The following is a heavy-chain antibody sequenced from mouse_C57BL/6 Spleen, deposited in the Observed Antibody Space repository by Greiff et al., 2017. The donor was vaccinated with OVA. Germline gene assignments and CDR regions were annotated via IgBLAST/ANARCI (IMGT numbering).Heavy chain of an antibody. V-gene: IGHV2-2*01. CDR3: ATYGRSHYYAMDY. J-gene: IGHJ4*01. CDR2: IWSGGST. D-gene: IGHD1-1*01. CDR1: GFSLTSYC. Sequence: QVQLKQSGPGLVQPSQSLSITCTVSGFSLTSYCVHWVRQSPGKGLEWLGVIWSGGSTDYNAAFISRLSISKDNAKSQAFFKMNSLQADDTAIYYCATYGRSHYYAMDYWGQGTTVTVSS.